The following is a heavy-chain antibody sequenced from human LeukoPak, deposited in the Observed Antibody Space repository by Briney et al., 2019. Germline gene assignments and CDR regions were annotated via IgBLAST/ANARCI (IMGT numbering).Heavy chain of an antibody. Sequence: ASVKVSCKASGYTFTGYYMHWVRQAPGQGLEWMGWINPNSGGTNYAQKFQGRVTMTRDTSISTAYMELSRLRSDDTAVYYCAREWVVAAGPMDVWGKGTTVTVSS. V-gene: IGHV1-2*02. D-gene: IGHD6-13*01. CDR3: AREWVVAAGPMDV. J-gene: IGHJ6*03. CDR1: GYTFTGYY. CDR2: INPNSGGT.